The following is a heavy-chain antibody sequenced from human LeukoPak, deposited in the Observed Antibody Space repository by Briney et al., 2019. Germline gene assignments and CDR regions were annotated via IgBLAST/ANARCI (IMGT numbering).Heavy chain of an antibody. D-gene: IGHD2-15*01. J-gene: IGHJ6*02. CDR1: GFTFSSYA. V-gene: IGHV3-30-3*01. CDR2: ISYDGSNK. Sequence: GGSLRLSCAASGFTFSSYAMHWVRQAPGKGLEWVAVISYDGSNKYCADSVKGRFTISRDNSKNTLYLQMNSLRAEDTAVYYCARDGDITPTDVWGQGTTVTVSS. CDR3: ARDGDITPTDV.